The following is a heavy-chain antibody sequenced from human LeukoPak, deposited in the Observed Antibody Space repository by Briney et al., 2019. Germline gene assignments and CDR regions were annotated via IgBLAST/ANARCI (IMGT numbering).Heavy chain of an antibody. CDR3: AKDPPTVMANAFHI. J-gene: IGHJ3*02. D-gene: IGHD5-18*01. V-gene: IGHV3-23*01. CDR2: ISASGGTT. Sequence: PGESLRLSCAASGFTFSSYGMNWVRQAPGKGLEWVSSISASGGTTHYADSVKGRFTISRDNSKNTLYLQMNSLRADDTAVYSCAKDPPTVMANAFHIWGQGTMVTVS. CDR1: GFTFSSYG.